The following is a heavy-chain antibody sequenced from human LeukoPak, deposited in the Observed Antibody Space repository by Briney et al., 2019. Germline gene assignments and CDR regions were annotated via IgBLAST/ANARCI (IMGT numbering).Heavy chain of an antibody. V-gene: IGHV1-69*04. Sequence: ASVKVSCKASGGTFSSYAISWVRQAPGQGLEWMGRIIPILGIANYAQKFQGRVTITADKSTSTAYMELSSLRSEDTAVYYCARERGVAVAASPGGYWGQGTLVTVSS. D-gene: IGHD2-15*01. CDR1: GGTFSSYA. CDR3: ARERGVAVAASPGGY. CDR2: IIPILGIA. J-gene: IGHJ4*02.